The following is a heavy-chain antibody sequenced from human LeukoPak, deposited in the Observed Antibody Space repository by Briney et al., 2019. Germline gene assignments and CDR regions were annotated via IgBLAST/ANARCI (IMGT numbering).Heavy chain of an antibody. V-gene: IGHV1-2*02. J-gene: IGHJ1*01. Sequence: ASVKVSCKASGYSLSGNYLHWVRQAPGQRLEWMAWINPRNGETKFAPRFQGRVTLTRDTSITTAYMELSRLRPDDTAVYYCARSQFRTTNSGAWGFQPWGQGTLVTVSS. D-gene: IGHD3-16*01. CDR1: GYSLSGNY. CDR2: INPRNGET. CDR3: ARSQFRTTNSGAWGFQP.